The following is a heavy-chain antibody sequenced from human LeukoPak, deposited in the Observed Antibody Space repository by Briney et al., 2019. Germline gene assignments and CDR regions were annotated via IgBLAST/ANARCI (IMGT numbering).Heavy chain of an antibody. J-gene: IGHJ4*02. Sequence: GGSLRLSCAASGFTFSSYSMNWVRQAPGKGLEWVSLISSSGSYIYYADSLKGRFAISRDNAKNSLYLQMNSLRAEDTAVYYCARGSDLWFGEFDYWGQGTLVSVSS. CDR3: ARGSDLWFGEFDY. CDR2: ISSSGSYI. V-gene: IGHV3-21*06. D-gene: IGHD3-10*01. CDR1: GFTFSSYS.